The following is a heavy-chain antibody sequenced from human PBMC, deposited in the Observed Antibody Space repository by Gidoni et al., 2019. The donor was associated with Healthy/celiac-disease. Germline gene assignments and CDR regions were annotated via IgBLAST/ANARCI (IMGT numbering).Heavy chain of an antibody. CDR2: ISWNSGSI. CDR1: GFTFDDYA. V-gene: IGHV3-9*01. D-gene: IGHD6-25*01. Sequence: EVQLVESGGGLVQPGRSLRLSCAASGFTFDDYAMHWVRQAPGKGLEWVSGISWNSGSIGYADSVKGRFTISRDNAKNSLYLQMNSLRAEDTALYYCAKDRRPYYYYGMDVWGQGTTVTVSS. J-gene: IGHJ6*02. CDR3: AKDRRPYYYYGMDV.